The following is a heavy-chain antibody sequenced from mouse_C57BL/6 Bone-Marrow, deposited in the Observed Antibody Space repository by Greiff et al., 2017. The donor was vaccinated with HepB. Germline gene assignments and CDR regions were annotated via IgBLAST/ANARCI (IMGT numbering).Heavy chain of an antibody. Sequence: VQLQQSGAELVRPGASVKLSCKASGYTFTDYYINWVKQRPGQGLEWIARIYPGSGNTYYNEKFKGKATLTAEKSSSTAYMQLSSLTSEDSAVYFCARCPNWDYAMDYWGQGTSVTVSS. J-gene: IGHJ4*01. CDR2: IYPGSGNT. CDR3: ARCPNWDYAMDY. D-gene: IGHD4-1*01. CDR1: GYTFTDYY. V-gene: IGHV1-76*01.